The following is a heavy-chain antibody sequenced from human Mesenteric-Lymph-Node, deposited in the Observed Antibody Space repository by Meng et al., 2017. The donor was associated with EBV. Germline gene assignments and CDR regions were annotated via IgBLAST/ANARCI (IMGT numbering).Heavy chain of an antibody. V-gene: IGHV4-39*07. J-gene: IGHJ4*02. Sequence: QLSESGPGLVKPSEPLSLPLTVSCGSISSSSYYWGWIRQPPGKGLEWIGSIYYSGSTYYNPSLKSRVTISVDTSKNQFSLKLSSVTAADTAVYYCARDLAGYGDYFLYWGQGTLVTVSS. D-gene: IGHD4-17*01. CDR2: IYYSGST. CDR3: ARDLAGYGDYFLY. CDR1: CGSISSSSYY.